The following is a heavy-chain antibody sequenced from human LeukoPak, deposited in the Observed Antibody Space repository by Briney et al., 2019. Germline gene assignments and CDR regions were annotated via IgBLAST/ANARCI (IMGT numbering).Heavy chain of an antibody. D-gene: IGHD1-26*01. CDR1: GGSISNYY. V-gene: IGHV4-59*08. J-gene: IGHJ4*02. CDR2: IYYSGNT. CDR3: ARHTHISGSYYRGDFDY. Sequence: SETLSLTCTVSGGSISNYYWSWIRQPPEKGLEWIGYIYYSGNTNYNPSLKSRVTISVDTSKNQFSLKLNSVTAADTAVYYCARHTHISGSYYRGDFDYWGQGTLVTVSS.